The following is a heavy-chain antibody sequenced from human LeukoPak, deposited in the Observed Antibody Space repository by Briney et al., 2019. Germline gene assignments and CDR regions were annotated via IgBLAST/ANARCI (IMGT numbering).Heavy chain of an antibody. D-gene: IGHD2-15*01. CDR3: ARFARGDTPDY. CDR2: IIPIFGTA. J-gene: IGHJ4*02. V-gene: IGHV1-69*13. CDR1: GYTFTGYY. Sequence: SVKVSCKASGYTFTGYYMHWVRQAPGQGLEWMGGIIPIFGTANYAQKFQGRVTITADESTSTAYMELSSLRSEDTAVYYCARFARGDTPDYWGQGTLVTVSS.